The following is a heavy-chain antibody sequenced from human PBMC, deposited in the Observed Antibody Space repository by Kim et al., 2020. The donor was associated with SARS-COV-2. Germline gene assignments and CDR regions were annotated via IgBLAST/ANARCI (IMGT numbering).Heavy chain of an antibody. Sequence: RVTISVDTSKNQFSLKLSSVTAADTAVYYCARGRGSSSWYVRTVSYYFDYWGQGTLVTVSS. D-gene: IGHD6-13*01. CDR3: ARGRGSSSWYVRTVSYYFDY. J-gene: IGHJ4*02. V-gene: IGHV4-34*01.